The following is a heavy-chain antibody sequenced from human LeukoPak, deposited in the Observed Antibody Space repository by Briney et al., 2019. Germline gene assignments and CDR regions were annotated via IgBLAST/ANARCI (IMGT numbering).Heavy chain of an antibody. CDR3: GSSSWAFDY. Sequence: SETLSLTCTVSGGSISSSSYYWGWIRQPPGKGLEWIGSIYYSGSTYYNPSLKSRVTISVDTSKNQFSLKLSSVTAADTAVYYCGSSSWAFDYWGQGTLVTVSS. V-gene: IGHV4-39*01. CDR1: GGSISSSSYY. CDR2: IYYSGST. J-gene: IGHJ4*02. D-gene: IGHD6-13*01.